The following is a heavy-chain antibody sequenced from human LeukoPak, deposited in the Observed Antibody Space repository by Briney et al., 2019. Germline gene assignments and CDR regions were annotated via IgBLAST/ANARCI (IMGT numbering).Heavy chain of an antibody. CDR2: IWYDGTNK. CDR1: GFTFSSYG. Sequence: GGSLRLSCAASGFTFSSYGMHWVRQAPGKGLEWVAVIWYDGTNKYYADSVKGRFTISRDNSKNTLILQMNSLRAEDTAVYYCARAAYDSSGYLTLWGQGTLVTVSS. CDR3: ARAAYDSSGYLTL. J-gene: IGHJ4*02. D-gene: IGHD3-22*01. V-gene: IGHV3-33*01.